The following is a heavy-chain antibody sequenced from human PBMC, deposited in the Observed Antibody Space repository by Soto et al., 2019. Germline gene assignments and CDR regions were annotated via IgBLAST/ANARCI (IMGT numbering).Heavy chain of an antibody. J-gene: IGHJ6*02. Sequence: PSETLSLTCAVSGGSISSSNWWSWVRQPPGKGLEWIGEIYHSGSTNYNPSLKSRVTISVDKSKNQFSLKLSSVTAADTAVYYCARRGFGELLRGYYGMDVWGQGTTVTVSS. D-gene: IGHD3-10*01. CDR2: IYHSGST. V-gene: IGHV4-4*02. CDR1: GGSISSSNW. CDR3: ARRGFGELLRGYYGMDV.